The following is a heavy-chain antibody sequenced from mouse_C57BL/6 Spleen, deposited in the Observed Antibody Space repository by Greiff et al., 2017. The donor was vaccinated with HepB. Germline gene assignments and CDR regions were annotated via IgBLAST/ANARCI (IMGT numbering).Heavy chain of an antibody. CDR2: IYPRRGNT. Sequence: VQLQQSGAELARPGASVKLSCKASGYTFTSYGISGVKQRTGQGLEWIGEIYPRRGNTYYNEKFKGKATLTADKSSSTAYMELRSLTSEDSAVYFCAREGIYYALDYWGQGTTLTVSS. D-gene: IGHD2-1*01. V-gene: IGHV1-81*01. J-gene: IGHJ2*01. CDR1: GYTFTSYG. CDR3: AREGIYYALDY.